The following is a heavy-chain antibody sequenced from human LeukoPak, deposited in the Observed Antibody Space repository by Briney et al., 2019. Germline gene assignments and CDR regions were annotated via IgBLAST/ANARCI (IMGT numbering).Heavy chain of an antibody. V-gene: IGHV3-7*01. CDR1: GFTFNAYW. D-gene: IGHD6-19*01. CDR3: ARHSSGWYNYDY. J-gene: IGHJ4*02. Sequence: GGSLRLSCAGSGFTFNAYWMTWVRQAPGKGLEWVANIKQDGSEKYYVDSVKGRFTISRDNAKNSLYLQMNSLRAEDTAVYYCARHSSGWYNYDYWGQGTLVTVSS. CDR2: IKQDGSEK.